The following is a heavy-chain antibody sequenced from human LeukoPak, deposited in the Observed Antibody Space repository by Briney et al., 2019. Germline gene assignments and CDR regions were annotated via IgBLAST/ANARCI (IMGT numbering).Heavy chain of an antibody. CDR3: ARAGGSSSSRSHKDDWFDP. CDR2: IYYSGST. Sequence: SETLSLTCTVSGGSISSSSYYWGWLRQPPGKGLEGIGSIYYSGSTYYNPSLKSRLTISVDTSRNQFSLKLSSVTAADTAVYYCARAGGSSSSRSHKDDWFDPWGQGTLVTVSS. D-gene: IGHD6-13*01. CDR1: GGSISSSSYY. V-gene: IGHV4-39*01. J-gene: IGHJ5*02.